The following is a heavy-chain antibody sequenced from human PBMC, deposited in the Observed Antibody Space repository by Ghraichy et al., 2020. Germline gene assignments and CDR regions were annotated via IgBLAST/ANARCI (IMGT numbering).Heavy chain of an antibody. J-gene: IGHJ4*02. CDR2: IWYDGSNK. Sequence: GGSLRLSCAASGFTFSSYGMHWVRQAPGKGLEWVAVIWYDGSNKYYADSVKGRFTISRDNSKNTLYLQMNSLRAEDTAVYYCARDSSSWRIFDYWGQGTLVTVSS. CDR3: ARDSSSWRIFDY. V-gene: IGHV3-33*01. CDR1: GFTFSSYG. D-gene: IGHD6-13*01.